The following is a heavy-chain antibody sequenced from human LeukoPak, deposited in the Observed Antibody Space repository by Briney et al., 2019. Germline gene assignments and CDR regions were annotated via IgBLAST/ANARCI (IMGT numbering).Heavy chain of an antibody. Sequence: AGGSLRLSCVASGFIFNSHWMHWVRQDPGKGLVWVSRINRDGRSTTYADSVKGRFTVSRDNAKNTLYLQMSSLRPEDTAVYYCATYTHWVAGDVWGQGTTVTVSS. CDR1: GFIFNSHW. CDR3: ATYTHWVAGDV. V-gene: IGHV3-74*01. J-gene: IGHJ6*02. D-gene: IGHD3-16*01. CDR2: INRDGRST.